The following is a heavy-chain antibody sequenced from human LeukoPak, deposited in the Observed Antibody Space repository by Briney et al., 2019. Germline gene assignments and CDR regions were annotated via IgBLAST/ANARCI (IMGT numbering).Heavy chain of an antibody. CDR1: GYELTALS. CDR3: ATALKIVWSGYYCFDY. D-gene: IGHD3-3*01. V-gene: IGHV1-24*01. J-gene: IGHJ4*02. Sequence: ASVKVSCKVSGYELTALSVHWVRQAPGKGLEWMGGYDPEDGETIFAQKFQGRVTMTEDTSTDTAYMDLSSLRSEDTAIYYCATALKIVWSGYYCFDYWGQGTLVTVSS. CDR2: YDPEDGET.